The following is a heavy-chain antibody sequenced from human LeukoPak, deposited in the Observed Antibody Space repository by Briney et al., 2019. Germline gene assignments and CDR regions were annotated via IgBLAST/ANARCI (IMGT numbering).Heavy chain of an antibody. D-gene: IGHD5-18*01. CDR3: ARARTAMVSEYFQH. J-gene: IGHJ1*01. Sequence: PGGSLRLPCAASGFTFSSNWMSWVRQAPGKGLEWVAHIKQDGSEKYYVDSVKGRFTISRDNAKNSLYLQMNSLRAEDTAVYYCARARTAMVSEYFQHWGQGTLVTVSS. CDR1: GFTFSSNW. V-gene: IGHV3-7*01. CDR2: IKQDGSEK.